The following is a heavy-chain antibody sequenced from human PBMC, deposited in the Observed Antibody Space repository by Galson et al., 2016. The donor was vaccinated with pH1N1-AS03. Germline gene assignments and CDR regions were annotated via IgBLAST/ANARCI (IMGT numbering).Heavy chain of an antibody. CDR3: ARDLEMPTAH. CDR2: IHSGGGT. D-gene: IGHD5-24*01. CDR1: AFTFTSHA. J-gene: IGHJ4*02. V-gene: IGHV3-NL1*01. Sequence: SLRLSCAASAFTFTSHAMHWVRQAPGKGLEWVSVIHSGGGTYYAGSVKGRFSLSRDNFKNTVDLQMNRLRTEDTAVYYCARDLEMPTAHWGQGTLVTVSS.